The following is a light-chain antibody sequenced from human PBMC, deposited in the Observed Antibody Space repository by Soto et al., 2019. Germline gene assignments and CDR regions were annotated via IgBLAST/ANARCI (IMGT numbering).Light chain of an antibody. CDR2: DAS. CDR1: QDISNY. CDR3: QQYDNPFT. Sequence: DIQMTQSPSSLSASVGDRVTITCQARQDISNYLNWYQQKPWKAPTLLIYDASNVETGFPSRFSGSVSGTYFTFTISSLQPEDIATYSCQQYDNPFTFGPGTKVAIK. J-gene: IGKJ3*01. V-gene: IGKV1-33*01.